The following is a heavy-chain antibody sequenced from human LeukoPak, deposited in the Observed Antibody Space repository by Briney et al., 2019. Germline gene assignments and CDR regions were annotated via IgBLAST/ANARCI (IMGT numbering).Heavy chain of an antibody. CDR1: GITVRSNY. Sequence: PGGSLRLSCAASGITVRSNYMNWVRQTPGKGLEWVSSISSSSSYIYYTDSVKGRFTISRDDAKNSLYLQMNSLRAEDTGVYYCARGYSGSSGPYWGQGTLVTVSS. CDR3: ARGYSGSSGPY. V-gene: IGHV3-21*01. J-gene: IGHJ4*02. CDR2: ISSSSSYI. D-gene: IGHD1-26*01.